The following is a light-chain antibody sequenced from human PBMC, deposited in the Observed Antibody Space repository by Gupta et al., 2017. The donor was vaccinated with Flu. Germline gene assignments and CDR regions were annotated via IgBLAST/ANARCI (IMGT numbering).Light chain of an antibody. CDR3: QQYGTYPAWT. J-gene: IGKJ1*01. CDR1: QNISRSY. CDR2: GAS. Sequence: EIVLTPSPGTLSLSPGERATLSCRASQNISRSYSAWYQQKPGQAPRLLIYGASNRASGIPDRFSGRGLRTALTLTISILEPEAVAVYYCQQYGTYPAWTFGQGTKVEIK. V-gene: IGKV3-20*01.